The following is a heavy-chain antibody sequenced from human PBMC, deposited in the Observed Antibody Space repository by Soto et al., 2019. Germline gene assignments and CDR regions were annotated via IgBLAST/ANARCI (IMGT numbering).Heavy chain of an antibody. D-gene: IGHD2-15*01. Sequence: QVQLVESGGGVVQPGRSLSLSCAASGFTFRNYAMHWVRQAPGKGLECVAVISYDGGNKFYRDYVKGRFTISRDTSNNTLYLHLNSLRYEDTAVYYCARGDREDIAGVIGVRPGEYGVDVWGQGTTVTVSS. V-gene: IGHV3-30-3*01. J-gene: IGHJ6*02. CDR3: ARGDREDIAGVIGVRPGEYGVDV. CDR1: GFTFRNYA. CDR2: ISYDGGNK.